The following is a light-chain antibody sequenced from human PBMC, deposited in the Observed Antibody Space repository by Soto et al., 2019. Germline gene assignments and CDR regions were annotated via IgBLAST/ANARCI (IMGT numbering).Light chain of an antibody. J-gene: IGKJ4*01. V-gene: IGKV1-39*01. CDR3: QQSYSTPPET. Sequence: DLPMTQSPSSLSASVGDRVTITCRASQSISSYLNWYQQKPGKAPKLLIYAASSLQSGVPSRFSGSGSGTDFTLTISSLQPEDFATYYCQQSYSTPPETFGGGTKVEIK. CDR1: QSISSY. CDR2: AAS.